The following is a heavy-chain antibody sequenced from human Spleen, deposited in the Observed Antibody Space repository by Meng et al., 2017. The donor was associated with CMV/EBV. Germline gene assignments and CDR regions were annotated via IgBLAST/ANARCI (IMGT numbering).Heavy chain of an antibody. CDR2: VYHSGST. D-gene: IGHD3-3*01. V-gene: IGHV4-38-2*02. CDR1: GYSISGGYY. Sequence: SETLSLTCTVSGYSISGGYYWAWIRQSPGRGLEWIGSVYHSGSTFYNPSLESRVTISVDTSKNQFSLRLTSVTATDTAVYYCASELYDFWSGFYSGGYFQHWGQGTLVTVSS. J-gene: IGHJ1*01. CDR3: ASELYDFWSGFYSGGYFQH.